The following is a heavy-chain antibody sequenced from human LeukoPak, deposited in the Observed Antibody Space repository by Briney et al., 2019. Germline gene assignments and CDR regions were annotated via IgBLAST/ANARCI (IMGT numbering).Heavy chain of an antibody. Sequence: SETLSLTCAVYGGSFSGYYWSWIRQPPGKGLEWIGEINHSGSTNYNPSLKSRVTISVDTSKNQFSLKLSSVTAADTAVYYCARGAASPITGTEYYFDYWGQGTLVTVSS. CDR2: INHSGST. V-gene: IGHV4-34*01. CDR3: ARGAASPITGTEYYFDY. CDR1: GGSFSGYY. J-gene: IGHJ4*02. D-gene: IGHD1-20*01.